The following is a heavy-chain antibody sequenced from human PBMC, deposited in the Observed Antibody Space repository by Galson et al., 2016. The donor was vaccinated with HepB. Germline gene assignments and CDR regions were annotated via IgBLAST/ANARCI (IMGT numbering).Heavy chain of an antibody. D-gene: IGHD2-15*01. J-gene: IGHJ5*02. Sequence: SLRLSCAVSGFTFSSHAMSWVRQAPGKGLEWVSLISGSGTNTYYADSVKGRFTISRDNSRNTLYLQMNSLRAEDTAVYYCAKGLTVTLHWFDPWGQGTLVTVSS. CDR1: GFTFSSHA. CDR2: ISGSGTNT. V-gene: IGHV3-23*01. CDR3: AKGLTVTLHWFDP.